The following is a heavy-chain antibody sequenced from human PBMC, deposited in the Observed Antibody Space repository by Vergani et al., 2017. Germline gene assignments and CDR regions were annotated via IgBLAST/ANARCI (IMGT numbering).Heavy chain of an antibody. D-gene: IGHD2-15*01. CDR2: INHSGRT. J-gene: IGHJ4*02. CDR1: GGSFSGYY. CDR3: ASIPXNGKGYCSGGSCSDYFDY. Sequence: QVQLQQWGAGLLKPSETLSLTCAVSGGSFSGYYWSWIRQPPGKGLEWIGEINHSGRTNYNPSLKSRVTISVDTSKSQFSLKLSSVTAADTAVYYCASIPXNGKGYCSGGSCSDYFDYWGQGTLVTVSS. V-gene: IGHV4-34*01.